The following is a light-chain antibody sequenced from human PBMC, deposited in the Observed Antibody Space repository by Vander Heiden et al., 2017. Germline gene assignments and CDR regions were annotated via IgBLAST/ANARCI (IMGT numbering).Light chain of an antibody. J-gene: IGKJ1*01. CDR2: AAS. CDR1: QSISSY. Sequence: DIQITQSPSSLSASVGDRVTITCRASQSISSYLNWYQQKPGKAPKLLIYAASSLQSGVPSRFSGSGSGTDFTLTISRLQPEDFATYYCQQSDSTLWTFGQGTKVEIK. V-gene: IGKV1-39*01. CDR3: QQSDSTLWT.